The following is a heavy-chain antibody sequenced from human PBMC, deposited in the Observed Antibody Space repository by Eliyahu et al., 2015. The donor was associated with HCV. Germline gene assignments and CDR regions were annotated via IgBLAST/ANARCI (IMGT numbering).Heavy chain of an antibody. V-gene: IGHV4-59*01. CDR3: ARQGPKYYYYGMDV. CDR2: IY. J-gene: IGHJ6*02. CDR1: GGSISSYY. Sequence: QVQLQESGPGLVKPSETLSLTCTVSGGSISSYYWNWIRQPPGKGLEWIGYIYYSRVTISVDTSKNQFSLTLSSVTAADTAVYYCARQGPKYYYYGMDVWGQGTTVTVSS.